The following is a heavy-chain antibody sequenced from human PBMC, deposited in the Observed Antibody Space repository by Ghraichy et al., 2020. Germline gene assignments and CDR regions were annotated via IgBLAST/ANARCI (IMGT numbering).Heavy chain of an antibody. J-gene: IGHJ3*02. CDR1: GYTFTGYY. CDR3: ARERKDSYSRGNYAFDI. CDR2: INPNSGGT. D-gene: IGHD6-13*01. V-gene: IGHV1-2*02. Sequence: ASVKVSCKASGYTFTGYYMHWVRQAPRQGLEWMGWINPNSGGTNYAQKFQGRVTMTRDTSISTAYMELSRLRSDDTAVYYCARERKDSYSRGNYAFDIWGQGTMVTVSS.